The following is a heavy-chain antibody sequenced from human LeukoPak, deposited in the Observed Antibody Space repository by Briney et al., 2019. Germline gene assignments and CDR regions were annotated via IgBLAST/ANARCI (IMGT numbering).Heavy chain of an antibody. Sequence: GGSLRLSCAASGFTFSGSAMHWVRQASGKGLEWVGRIRSKANSYATAYAASVKGRFTISRDDSKNTAYLQMSSLKTEDTAVYYCTRHGEDGDYYYYGMDVRGQGTTVTVSS. CDR1: GFTFSGSA. J-gene: IGHJ6*02. D-gene: IGHD3-10*01. V-gene: IGHV3-73*01. CDR2: IRSKANSYAT. CDR3: TRHGEDGDYYYYGMDV.